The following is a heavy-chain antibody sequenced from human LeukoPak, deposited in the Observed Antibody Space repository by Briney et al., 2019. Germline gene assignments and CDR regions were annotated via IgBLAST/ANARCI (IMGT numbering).Heavy chain of an antibody. Sequence: PGGSLRLSCAASGFTVGSNTMSWVRQAPGKGLEWVSIIYSGGSTSYADSVKGRFTISRDNSKNTLYLQMNSLRTEDTAAYYCARGGSYFDISGYYFYWGQGTLVTVSS. CDR3: ARGGSYFDISGYYFY. J-gene: IGHJ4*02. V-gene: IGHV3-66*01. CDR1: GFTVGSNT. CDR2: IYSGGST. D-gene: IGHD3-22*01.